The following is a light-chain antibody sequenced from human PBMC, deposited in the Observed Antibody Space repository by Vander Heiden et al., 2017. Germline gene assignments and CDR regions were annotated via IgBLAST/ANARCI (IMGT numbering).Light chain of an antibody. J-gene: IGLJ7*01. CDR3: LLFYSGPSV. CDR1: PGALTSDHY. Sequence: HAVVTQAPSLPVSPGGPVTPTCDYSPGALTSDHYSYRFQQKPAQAPRTLIYDTSNTHTWTPARFSGSLLGGKAALTLSGAQPEDEAEYYCLLFYSGPSVFGGGTQLTVL. V-gene: IGLV7-46*01. CDR2: DTS.